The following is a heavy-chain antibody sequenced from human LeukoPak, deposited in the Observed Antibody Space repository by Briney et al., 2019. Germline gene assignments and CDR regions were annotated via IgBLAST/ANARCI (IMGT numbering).Heavy chain of an antibody. CDR3: ARDWPTIAAAGTIPEYFQH. CDR2: ISSSGSTI. D-gene: IGHD6-13*01. J-gene: IGHJ1*01. CDR1: GFTFSSYE. Sequence: GGSLRLSCAASGFTFSSYEMNWVRRAPGKGLEWVSYISSSGSTIYYADSVKGRFTISRDNAKNSLYLQMNSLRAEDTAVYYCARDWPTIAAAGTIPEYFQHWGQGTLVTVSS. V-gene: IGHV3-48*03.